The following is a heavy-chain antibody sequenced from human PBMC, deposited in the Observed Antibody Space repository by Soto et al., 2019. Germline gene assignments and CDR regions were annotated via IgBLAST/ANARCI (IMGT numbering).Heavy chain of an antibody. Sequence: GSVRLSCATSGFTFSSYEMNWVRQAPGKLVEWVSYISSSGSTIYYADSVKGRFTISRDNAKNSLYLQMDSLRAEDTAVYYCARDQEAGSFFPYYYGMDVWGQGTTVTVS. CDR2: ISSSGSTI. V-gene: IGHV3-48*03. CDR1: GFTFSSYE. D-gene: IGHD6-13*01. J-gene: IGHJ6*02. CDR3: ARDQEAGSFFPYYYGMDV.